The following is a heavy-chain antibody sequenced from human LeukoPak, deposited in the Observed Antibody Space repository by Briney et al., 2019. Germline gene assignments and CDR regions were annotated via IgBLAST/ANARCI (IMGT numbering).Heavy chain of an antibody. CDR3: ARSIVRQWLVQAPPLGFDY. Sequence: TPGGSLRLSCAASGFTFSSYSMNWVRQAPGKGLEWVSSISSSSSYIYYADSVKGRFTISRDNAKDSLYLQMNSLRAEDTAVYYCARSIVRQWLVQAPPLGFDYWGQGTLVTVSS. CDR1: GFTFSSYS. V-gene: IGHV3-21*01. D-gene: IGHD6-19*01. CDR2: ISSSSSYI. J-gene: IGHJ4*02.